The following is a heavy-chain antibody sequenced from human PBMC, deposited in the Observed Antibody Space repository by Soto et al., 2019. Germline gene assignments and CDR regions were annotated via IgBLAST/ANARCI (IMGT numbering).Heavy chain of an antibody. D-gene: IGHD7-27*01. J-gene: IGHJ2*01. Sequence: ASVKVSCKASGYTFTGYYMHWVRQAPGQGLEWMGWINPNSGGTNYAQKFQGWVTMTRDTSISTAYMELSRLRSDDTAVYYCARSTPLLAGDQRDWYFDLWGRGTLVTVSS. CDR3: ARSTPLLAGDQRDWYFDL. CDR2: INPNSGGT. V-gene: IGHV1-2*04. CDR1: GYTFTGYY.